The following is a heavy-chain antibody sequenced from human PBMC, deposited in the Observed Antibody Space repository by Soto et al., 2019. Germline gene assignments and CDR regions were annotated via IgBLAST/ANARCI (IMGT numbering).Heavy chain of an antibody. D-gene: IGHD4-17*01. CDR3: ATTTIRIKGLDY. J-gene: IGHJ4*02. V-gene: IGHV4-39*01. CDR1: GGSISSSSYY. CDR2: IYYSGST. Sequence: PSETLSLTCTVSGGSISSSSYYWGWIRQPPGKGLEWIGSIYYSGSTYYNPSLKSRVTISVDTSKNQFSLKLSSVTAADTAVYYCATTTIRIKGLDYWGQGTLVTVSS.